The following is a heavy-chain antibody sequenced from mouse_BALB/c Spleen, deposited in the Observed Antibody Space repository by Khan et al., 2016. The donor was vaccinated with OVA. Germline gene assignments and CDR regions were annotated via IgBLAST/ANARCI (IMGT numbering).Heavy chain of an antibody. V-gene: IGHV1S132*01. CDR2: IYPGTGST. CDR3: ARDYGSNYYFDS. J-gene: IGHJ2*01. D-gene: IGHD1-1*01. CDR1: GYIFTSYW. Sequence: QVRLQQSGAELVRPGASVKLSCKTSGYIFTSYWIHWVKQRSGQGLEWIARIYPGTGSTYYDEKFKGKATLTADKSSSTAYMQLSSLKSEDSAVYFWARDYGSNYYFDSWGQGTTLTVSS.